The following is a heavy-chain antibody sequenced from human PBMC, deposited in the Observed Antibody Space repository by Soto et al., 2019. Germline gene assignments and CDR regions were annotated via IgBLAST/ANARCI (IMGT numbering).Heavy chain of an antibody. D-gene: IGHD3-9*01. CDR2: IYYNGSA. Sequence: QVQLRESGPGLVKPSETLSLTCSVSGGSVNTKSYYWTWSRQSPGERLGRIGYIYYNGSAEYNPYLKSRLTNSMDTSKNQFSRELNSVTSADTAVYFCSREGSDFSDWYRTYAFDIWGQGTTVTVYS. CDR1: GGSVNTKSYY. CDR3: SREGSDFSDWYRTYAFDI. V-gene: IGHV4-61*01. J-gene: IGHJ3*02.